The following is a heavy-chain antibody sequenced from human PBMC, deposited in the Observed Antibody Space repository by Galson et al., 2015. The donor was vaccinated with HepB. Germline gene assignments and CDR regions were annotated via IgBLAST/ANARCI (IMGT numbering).Heavy chain of an antibody. Sequence: SVKVSCKVSGYTLTELSMHWVRQAPGKGLEWMGGFDPEDGETIYAQKFQGRVTMTEDTSTDTAYMELSSLRSEDTAVYYCATGLDYGSGSYPGGVEPQNYWGQGTLVTVSS. CDR2: FDPEDGET. J-gene: IGHJ4*02. V-gene: IGHV1-24*01. CDR3: ATGLDYGSGSYPGGVEPQNY. CDR1: GYTLTELS. D-gene: IGHD3-10*01.